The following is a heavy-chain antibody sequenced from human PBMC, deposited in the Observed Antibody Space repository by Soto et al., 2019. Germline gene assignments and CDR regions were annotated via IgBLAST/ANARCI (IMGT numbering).Heavy chain of an antibody. V-gene: IGHV3-53*01. Sequence: GVSLRLCCAASGFPVSSNYMTWVRQAPGKGLEWVSVIYSGGSTYYADSVKGRFTISRDNSKNTLYLQMNSLRAEDTAVYYCASPITIFGVVRGGVDYCGMDVPGQRTT. J-gene: IGHJ6*02. CDR3: ASPITIFGVVRGGVDYCGMDV. CDR2: IYSGGST. D-gene: IGHD3-3*01. CDR1: GFPVSSNY.